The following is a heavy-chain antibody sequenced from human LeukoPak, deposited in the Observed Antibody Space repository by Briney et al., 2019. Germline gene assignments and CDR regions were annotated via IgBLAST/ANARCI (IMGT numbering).Heavy chain of an antibody. CDR1: GFTFSTYE. D-gene: IGHD4-23*01. Sequence: SGGSLRLSCAASGFTFSTYEMTWVRQSPGKGLEWVSYISSSGSTIYYADSVKGRFTISRDNAKNTLYLQMNSLRAEDTAVYYCARVNGNPTPHFDYWGQGILVTVSS. V-gene: IGHV3-48*03. J-gene: IGHJ4*02. CDR2: ISSSGSTI. CDR3: ARVNGNPTPHFDY.